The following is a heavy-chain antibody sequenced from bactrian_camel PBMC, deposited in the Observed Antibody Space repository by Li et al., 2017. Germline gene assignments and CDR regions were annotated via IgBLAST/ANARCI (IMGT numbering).Heavy chain of an antibody. J-gene: IGHJ4*01. V-gene: IGHV3S1*01. CDR2: IYTGDGST. D-gene: IGHD6*01. Sequence: VQLVESGGGLVQPGGSLRLSCAASGFTFSNNWMHWVRQAPGKGLEWVSSIYTGDGSTNSADSVKGRFTISRDNTKNMLYLQMNSLKSEDTALYYCATDSVVAGVISEYNYWGQGTQVTVS. CDR3: ATDSVVAGVISEYNY. CDR1: GFTFSNNW.